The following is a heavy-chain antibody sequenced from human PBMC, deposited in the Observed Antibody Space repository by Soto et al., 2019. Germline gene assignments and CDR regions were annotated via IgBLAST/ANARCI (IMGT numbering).Heavy chain of an antibody. CDR2: IKSKTDGGTP. J-gene: IGHJ6*02. D-gene: IGHD3-10*01. CDR1: GLTFNDDW. Sequence: EVQLVDSGGGLVKPGGSLRLSCAVSGLTFNDDWLNWVRQAPGKGLEWVGRIKSKTDGGTPDYAAPVKGRFTLSRDQSKNTLYLQMNSLKSEDTAVYHCTAGKAYYSFGMDVSGQGTTVTVSS. V-gene: IGHV3-15*07. CDR3: TAGKAYYSFGMDV.